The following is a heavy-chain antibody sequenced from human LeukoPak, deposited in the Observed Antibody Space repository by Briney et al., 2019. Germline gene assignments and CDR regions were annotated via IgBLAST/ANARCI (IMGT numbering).Heavy chain of an antibody. D-gene: IGHD3-9*01. V-gene: IGHV3-23*01. CDR3: ASSRGIYDILTGYYDNYYMDV. CDR1: GFTFSSYA. CDR2: IIGSGGST. J-gene: IGHJ6*03. Sequence: PGGSLRLSCAASGFTFSSYAMSWVRQAPGKGLEWVSAIIGSGGSTYYANSGEGRFIISRDNSKNTLYLQMNSLRAEDTAVYYCASSRGIYDILTGYYDNYYMDVWGKGTTVAASS.